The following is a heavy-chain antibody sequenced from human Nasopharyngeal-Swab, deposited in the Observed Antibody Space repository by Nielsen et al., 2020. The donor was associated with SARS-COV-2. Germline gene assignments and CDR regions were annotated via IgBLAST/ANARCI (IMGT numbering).Heavy chain of an antibody. CDR2: INPTGET. J-gene: IGHJ6*03. V-gene: IGHV4-34*01. D-gene: IGHD4/OR15-4a*01. Sequence: WIRQPPGKGLEWIGQINPTGETNYNPSLGSRVSISLDSSRRQLSLKLSSVTPADTAVYFCARDRDGATSYSNYHMDVWGKGSAVTVSS. CDR3: ARDRDGATSYSNYHMDV.